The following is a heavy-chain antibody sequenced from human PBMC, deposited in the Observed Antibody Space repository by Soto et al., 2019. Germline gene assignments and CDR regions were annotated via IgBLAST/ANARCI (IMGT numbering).Heavy chain of an antibody. CDR3: AKSPSWYPFVY. D-gene: IGHD6-13*01. Sequence: PGGSLRLSCTASGFRDGFPFSDYDMHWVRQAPGKGLEWVSAISGSGGSTYYADSVKGRFTISRDNSKNTLYLQMNSLKAEDTAVYYCAKSPSWYPFVYWGQGTLVTVSS. CDR1: GFRDGFPFSDYD. V-gene: IGHV3-23*01. J-gene: IGHJ4*02. CDR2: ISGSGGST.